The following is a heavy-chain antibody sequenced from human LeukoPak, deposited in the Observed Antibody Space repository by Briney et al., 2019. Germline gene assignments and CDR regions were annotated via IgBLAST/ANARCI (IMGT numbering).Heavy chain of an antibody. CDR2: ISYDGSNK. Sequence: GGSLRLSCAASEFTFTSAWMSWVRQGPGKGLEWVAVISYDGSNKYYADSVKGRFTISRDNSKNTLYLQMNSLRAEDTAVYYCARLYSRRVPAGGIAAAGINRDAFDIWGQGTMVTVSS. J-gene: IGHJ3*02. V-gene: IGHV3-30-3*01. D-gene: IGHD6-13*01. CDR1: EFTFTSAW. CDR3: ARLYSRRVPAGGIAAAGINRDAFDI.